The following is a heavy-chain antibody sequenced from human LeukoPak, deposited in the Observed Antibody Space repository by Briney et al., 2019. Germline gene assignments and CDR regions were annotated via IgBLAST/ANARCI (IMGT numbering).Heavy chain of an antibody. CDR3: ERGDQQLGRDY. V-gene: IGHV4-38-2*01. Sequence: SETLSLTCAVSGYSISSGYYWGWIRQPPGEGLEWIGSIHHSGSTYYNPSLKSRVTMSVDTSKNQFSLKLSSVTAADTAVYYCERGDQQLGRDYWGQGPLVTVSS. CDR1: GYSISSGYY. CDR2: IHHSGST. J-gene: IGHJ4*02. D-gene: IGHD6-13*01.